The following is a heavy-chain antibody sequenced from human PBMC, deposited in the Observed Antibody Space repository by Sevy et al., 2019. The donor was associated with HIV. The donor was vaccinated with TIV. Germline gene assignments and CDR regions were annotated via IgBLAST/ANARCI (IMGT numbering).Heavy chain of an antibody. CDR2: ISGFNGDT. CDR1: GYTFTNYA. Sequence: ASVKVSCKASGYTFTNYAISWVRQAPGQGLEWMAWISGFNGDTKNAEKFQGRFTMTTDTSTKTAYMDLRSLRSDDTAVRSCVRGTTFYDFWTGGDYWGQGTLVTVSS. V-gene: IGHV1-18*01. CDR3: VRGTTFYDFWTGGDY. D-gene: IGHD3-3*01. J-gene: IGHJ4*02.